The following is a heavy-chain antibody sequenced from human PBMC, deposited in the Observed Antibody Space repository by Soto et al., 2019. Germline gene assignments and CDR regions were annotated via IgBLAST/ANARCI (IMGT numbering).Heavy chain of an antibody. D-gene: IGHD2-2*01. CDR3: ARDIGSYAYAEGY. V-gene: IGHV4-4*07. CDR1: GGSINSYW. CDR2: VYSSGTT. Sequence: SSTLSLTCSFSGGSINSYWWSWIRQPAGKGLEWIGRVYSSGTTDYNPSLNSRATMSVETSKNQFSLKLTSVTAADTAVYYCARDIGSYAYAEGYWGQGIQVTSPQ. J-gene: IGHJ4*02.